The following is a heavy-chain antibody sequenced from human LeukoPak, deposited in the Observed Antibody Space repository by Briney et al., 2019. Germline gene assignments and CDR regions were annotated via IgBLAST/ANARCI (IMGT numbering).Heavy chain of an antibody. CDR1: GGSMSSYY. D-gene: IGHD5-12*01. V-gene: IGHV4-59*08. CDR3: ARRLRGYSGYDKDWYFDL. Sequence: SETLSLTCTVSGGSMSSYYWSWIRQPPGKGLEWIGYIYYLGSTNYNPSLKSRVTISVDTSKNQFSLKLSSVTAADTAVYYCARRLRGYSGYDKDWYFDLWGRGTLVTVSS. CDR2: IYYLGST. J-gene: IGHJ2*01.